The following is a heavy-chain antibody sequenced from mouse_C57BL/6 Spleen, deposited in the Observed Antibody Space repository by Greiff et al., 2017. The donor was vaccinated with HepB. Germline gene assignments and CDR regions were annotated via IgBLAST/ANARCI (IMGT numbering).Heavy chain of an antibody. Sequence: EVMLLESGGGLVKPGGSLKLSCAASGFTFSDYGMHWVRQAPEKGLEWVAYISSGSSTIYYADTVKGRFTISRDNAKNTLFLQMTSLRSEDTAMYYCARMRNYYDSPYAMDYWGQGTSVTVSS. CDR2: ISSGSSTI. CDR1: GFTFSDYG. J-gene: IGHJ4*01. D-gene: IGHD2-4*01. V-gene: IGHV5-17*01. CDR3: ARMRNYYDSPYAMDY.